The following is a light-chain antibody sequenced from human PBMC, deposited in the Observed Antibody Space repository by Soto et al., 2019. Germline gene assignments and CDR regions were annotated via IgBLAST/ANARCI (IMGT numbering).Light chain of an antibody. Sequence: DIQMTQSPSSLSASLGDRVTITCRASQNINTFLNWYQHKPGKAPRLLIYDASSLQSGVPARFSGTGSGTDFTLTITSLQPEDCATYYCQQSYSVFGRVTTVEIK. CDR3: QQSYSV. V-gene: IGKV1-39*01. CDR2: DAS. CDR1: QNINTF. J-gene: IGKJ1*01.